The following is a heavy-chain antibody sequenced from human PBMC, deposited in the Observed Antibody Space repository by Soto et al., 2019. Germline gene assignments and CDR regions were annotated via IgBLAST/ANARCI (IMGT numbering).Heavy chain of an antibody. CDR3: ARQHTNTTYYYYGMDV. CDR2: IDPSDSYT. Sequence: GESLKISCKGSGYSFTSYWISWVRQMPGKGLEWMGRIDPSDSYTNSSPSFQGHVTISADKSISTAYLQWSSLKASDTAMYYCARQHTNTTYYYYGMDVWGQGTTVPVSS. CDR1: GYSFTSYW. J-gene: IGHJ6*02. V-gene: IGHV5-10-1*01.